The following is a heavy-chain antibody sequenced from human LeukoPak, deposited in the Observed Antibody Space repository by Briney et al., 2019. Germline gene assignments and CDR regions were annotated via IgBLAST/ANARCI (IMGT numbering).Heavy chain of an antibody. V-gene: IGHV4-39*01. CDR3: ASEKRAYYDILTGYRNDAFDI. J-gene: IGHJ3*02. D-gene: IGHD3-9*01. Sequence: SETLSLTCTVSGGSISSSSYYWGWIRQPPGKGLEGSGSIYYSGSTYYNPSRKSRVTISVDTSKNQFSMKLSSVTAADTAVYYCASEKRAYYDILTGYRNDAFDIWGQGTMVTVSS. CDR2: IYYSGST. CDR1: GGSISSSSYY.